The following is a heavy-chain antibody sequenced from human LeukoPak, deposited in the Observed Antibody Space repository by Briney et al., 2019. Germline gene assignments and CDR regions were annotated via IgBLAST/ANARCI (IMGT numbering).Heavy chain of an antibody. V-gene: IGHV3-33*01. Sequence: GGSLRLSCAASGFTFSSYGMHWVRQAPGKGLEWVAVIWYDGSNKYYADSVKGRFTITRDNSKNTLYLQMNSLRAEDTAVYYCARDFGSYGFDYWGQGTLVTVSS. J-gene: IGHJ4*02. CDR3: ARDFGSYGFDY. CDR1: GFTFSSYG. CDR2: IWYDGSNK. D-gene: IGHD5-18*01.